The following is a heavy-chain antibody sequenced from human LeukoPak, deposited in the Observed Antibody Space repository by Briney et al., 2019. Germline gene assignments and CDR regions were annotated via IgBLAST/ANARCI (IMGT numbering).Heavy chain of an antibody. Sequence: GGSLRLSCAASGFTFRSYSMNWVRQAPGKGLEWVSYISSGSGTIYYADSVKGRFTISRDNAKNSLYLQMNSLRTEDTAVYYCAREFVLRFFEGYMDVWGKGTTVTVSS. CDR2: ISSGSGTI. CDR1: GFTFRSYS. CDR3: AREFVLRFFEGYMDV. J-gene: IGHJ6*03. V-gene: IGHV3-48*01. D-gene: IGHD3-3*01.